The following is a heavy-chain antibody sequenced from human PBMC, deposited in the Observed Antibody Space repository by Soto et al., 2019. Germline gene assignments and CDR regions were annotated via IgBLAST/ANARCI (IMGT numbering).Heavy chain of an antibody. Sequence: QVLLVQSGAEVKKPGSSVRVSCKTSGGTFSSFAISWVRLAPGQGLEWMGVIVPMFAAPTYAQKFQGRVSITARESTRTSDMDQSRLRSDDTAVYYCARDRVMRGNAYYYGMDVWGQGTTVTVSS. CDR1: GGTFSSFA. D-gene: IGHD2-21*01. V-gene: IGHV1-69*12. J-gene: IGHJ6*02. CDR2: IVPMFAAP. CDR3: ARDRVMRGNAYYYGMDV.